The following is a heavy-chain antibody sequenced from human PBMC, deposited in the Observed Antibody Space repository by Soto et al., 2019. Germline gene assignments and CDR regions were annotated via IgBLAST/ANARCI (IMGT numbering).Heavy chain of an antibody. CDR1: GYTFTSYA. J-gene: IGHJ5*02. CDR3: ASLSVDNWFDP. V-gene: IGHV1-3*01. CDR2: INAGNGNT. Sequence: AASVKVSCKASGYTFTSYAMHWVRQAPGQRLEWMGWINAGNGNTKYSQRFQGRVTITRDASASTAYMELSSLRSEDTAVYYCASLSVDNWFDPWGQGTLVTVSS.